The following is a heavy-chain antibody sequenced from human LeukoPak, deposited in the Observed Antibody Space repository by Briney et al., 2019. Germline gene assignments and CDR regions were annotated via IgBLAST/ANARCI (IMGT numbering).Heavy chain of an antibody. Sequence: SETLSLTCTVSGESINSFYWSWIRQPAGKGLEWIGRIYSSGSTNYSPSLKSRVTMSVDTSKNQFSLKLSSVTAADTAVYYCARVMSGYSYGYPDYWGQGTLVTVSS. CDR2: IYSSGST. V-gene: IGHV4-4*07. D-gene: IGHD5-18*01. CDR1: GESINSFY. CDR3: ARVMSGYSYGYPDY. J-gene: IGHJ4*02.